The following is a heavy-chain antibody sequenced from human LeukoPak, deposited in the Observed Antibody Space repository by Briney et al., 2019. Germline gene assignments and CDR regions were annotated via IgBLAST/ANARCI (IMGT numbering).Heavy chain of an antibody. J-gene: IGHJ4*02. CDR3: AKEMKPWMHFDY. Sequence: GGSLRLSCVASGFTFSRSAVHWVRQAPGKGLEWVAVISHDGSNTDYTDSVKGRFTISRDNSKNTLYLQMNSLRAEDTAVYYCAKEMKPWMHFDYWGQGTLVTVSS. V-gene: IGHV3-30*18. CDR1: GFTFSRSA. D-gene: IGHD5-12*01. CDR2: ISHDGSNT.